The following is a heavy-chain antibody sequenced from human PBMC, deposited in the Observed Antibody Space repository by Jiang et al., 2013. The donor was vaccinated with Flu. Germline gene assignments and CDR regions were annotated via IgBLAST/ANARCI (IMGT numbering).Heavy chain of an antibody. Sequence: GSISSSHYLWGWIRQPPGKGLEWIGSIYYSGSTYYNPSLKSRVTMSVDTSKNQFSLKLSSVTAADTAVYYCAKLDYGDGYYYYGMDVWGQGTTVTVSS. V-gene: IGHV4-39*01. D-gene: IGHD4-17*01. CDR2: IYYSGST. CDR1: GSISSSHYL. CDR3: AKLDYGDGYYYYGMDV. J-gene: IGHJ6*02.